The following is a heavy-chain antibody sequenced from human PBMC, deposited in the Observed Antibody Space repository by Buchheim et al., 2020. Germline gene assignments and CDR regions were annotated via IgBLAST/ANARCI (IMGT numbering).Heavy chain of an antibody. CDR2: IYYSGST. V-gene: IGHV4-31*03. Sequence: QVQLQESGPGLVKPSQTLSLTCTVSGGSISSGGYYWSWISQHPGKGLEWIGYIYYSGSTYYKPSLTSRVTISVDTSKTQFSLKLSSVTAADTAVYYCARDAYSSSWYGRGRWFDPWGQGTL. CDR3: ARDAYSSSWYGRGRWFDP. CDR1: GGSISSGGYY. D-gene: IGHD6-13*01. J-gene: IGHJ5*02.